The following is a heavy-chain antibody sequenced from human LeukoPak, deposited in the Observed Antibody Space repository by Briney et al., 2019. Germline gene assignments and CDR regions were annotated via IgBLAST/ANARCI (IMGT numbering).Heavy chain of an antibody. V-gene: IGHV3-48*03. Sequence: PEGSLRLSCAASGFTFSSYEMNWVRQAPGKGLEWVSYISISGITIYYADSVKGRFTISRDNAKNSLYLQMNSLRAEDTAIYYCARVMGGYPFDYWGQGTLVTVSS. CDR3: ARVMGGYPFDY. CDR1: GFTFSSYE. CDR2: ISISGITI. D-gene: IGHD5-12*01. J-gene: IGHJ4*02.